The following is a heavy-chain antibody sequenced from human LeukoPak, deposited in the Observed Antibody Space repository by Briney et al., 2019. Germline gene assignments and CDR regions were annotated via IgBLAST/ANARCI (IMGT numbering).Heavy chain of an antibody. CDR3: ATDPSCTNGVCSYWYFDL. V-gene: IGHV1-24*01. CDR1: GYTLTELS. D-gene: IGHD2-8*01. CDR2: FDPEDGET. J-gene: IGHJ2*01. Sequence: ASVKVSCKVSGYTLTELSMHWVRQAPGKGLEWMGGFDPEDGETIYAQKFPGRVTMTEDTSTDTAYMELSSLRSEDTAVYYCATDPSCTNGVCSYWYFDLWGRGTLVTVSS.